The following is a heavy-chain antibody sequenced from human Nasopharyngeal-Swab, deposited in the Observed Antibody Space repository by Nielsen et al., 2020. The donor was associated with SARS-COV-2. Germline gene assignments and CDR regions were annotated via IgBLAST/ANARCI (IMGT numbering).Heavy chain of an antibody. V-gene: IGHV5-10-1*01. Sequence: GESLKISCKGSGYSFTSYWIGWVRQMPGKGLEWMGRIDPSDSYTNYSPSFQGHVTISADKSISTAYLQWSSLKASDTAMYYCARRHLDVVTEYYYYGMDVWGQGTTVTVSS. D-gene: IGHD1-20*01. CDR1: GYSFTSYW. J-gene: IGHJ6*02. CDR3: ARRHLDVVTEYYYYGMDV. CDR2: IDPSDSYT.